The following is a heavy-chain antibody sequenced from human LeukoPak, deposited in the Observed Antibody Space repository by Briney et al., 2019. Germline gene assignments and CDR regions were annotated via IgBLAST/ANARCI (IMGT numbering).Heavy chain of an antibody. V-gene: IGHV1-46*01. D-gene: IGHD6-19*01. J-gene: IGHJ4*02. CDR3: ARDKSGNSGWYSYFDY. CDR1: GYTFSSYF. Sequence: GASVKVSCKASGYTFSSYFMHWVRQTPGQGLEWMGIINPSGGATIYAQKFEGRVTMTRDTSISTAYMELSRLRSDDTAVYYCARDKSGNSGWYSYFDYWGQGTLVTVSS. CDR2: INPSGGAT.